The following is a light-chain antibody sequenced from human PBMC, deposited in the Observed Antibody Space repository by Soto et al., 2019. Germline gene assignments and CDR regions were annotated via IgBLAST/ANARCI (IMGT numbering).Light chain of an antibody. CDR3: CSYAGSTTQTYV. V-gene: IGLV2-23*02. J-gene: IGLJ1*01. CDR2: EVS. Sequence: QSALTQPASGSGSPGQSITISCTGTHSDVGSYNLVSWYQQHPGKAPKVIIYEVSERPSGVSDRFSGSKSGNTASLMISGLQAEDEADYYCCSYAGSTTQTYVFGSGTKVTVL. CDR1: HSDVGSYNL.